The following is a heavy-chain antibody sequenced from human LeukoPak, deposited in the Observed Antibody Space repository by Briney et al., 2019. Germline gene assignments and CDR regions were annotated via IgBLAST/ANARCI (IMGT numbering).Heavy chain of an antibody. CDR1: GFTFSSNY. V-gene: IGHV4-34*08. J-gene: IGHJ4*02. D-gene: IGHD1-26*01. Sequence: GSLRLSCAASGFTFSSNYMSWVRQAPGKGLEWIGEINHSGSTNYNPSLKSRVTISVDTSKNQFSLKLSSVAAADTAVYYCARRSGSYFDYWGQGTLVTVSS. CDR3: ARRSGSYFDY. CDR2: INHSGST.